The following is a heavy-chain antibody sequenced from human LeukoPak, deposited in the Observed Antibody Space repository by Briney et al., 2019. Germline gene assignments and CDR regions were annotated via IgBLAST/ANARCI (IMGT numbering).Heavy chain of an antibody. CDR3: ARDEGYCTNDVCLATIGHFDY. CDR1: GGTFSSYA. V-gene: IGHV1-69*06. Sequence: SVKVSCKASGGTFSSYAISWVRQAPGQGLEWMGGIIPIFGTANYAQKFQGRVTITADKSTSTAYMELSSLRSEDTAVYYCARDEGYCTNDVCLATIGHFDYWGQGTLVTVSS. CDR2: IIPIFGTA. J-gene: IGHJ4*02. D-gene: IGHD2-8*01.